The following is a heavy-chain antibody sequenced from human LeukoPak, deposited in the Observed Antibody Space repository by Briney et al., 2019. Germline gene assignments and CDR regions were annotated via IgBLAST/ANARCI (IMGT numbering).Heavy chain of an antibody. Sequence: KAGGSLRLSCAASGFTFSNYWMHWVRQAPGKGLEWVGRIKSKTDGGTTDYAAPVKGRFTISRDDSKNTLYLQMNSLKTEDTAVYYCTTDITIFGVVINVDYWGQGTLVTVSS. D-gene: IGHD3-3*01. CDR1: GFTFSNYW. CDR3: TTDITIFGVVINVDY. J-gene: IGHJ4*02. V-gene: IGHV3-15*07. CDR2: IKSKTDGGTT.